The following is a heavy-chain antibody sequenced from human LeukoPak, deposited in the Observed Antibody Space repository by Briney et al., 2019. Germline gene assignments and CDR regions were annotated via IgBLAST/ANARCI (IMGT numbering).Heavy chain of an antibody. J-gene: IGHJ5*02. D-gene: IGHD5-18*01. Sequence: GGSLRLSCAASGFTFSSDSMNWVRQGPGKGLGRVSSISSSSSYIYYADSVKGRFTISRNNAKTSLYLQMNSLRAEDTAVYYCARDYEFEYSYVRNWFDPWGQGTLVTVSS. CDR3: ARDYEFEYSYVRNWFDP. V-gene: IGHV3-21*01. CDR2: ISSSSSYI. CDR1: GFTFSSDS.